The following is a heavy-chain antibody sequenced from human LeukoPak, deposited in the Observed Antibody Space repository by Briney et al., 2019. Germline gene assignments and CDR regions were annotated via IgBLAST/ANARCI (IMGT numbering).Heavy chain of an antibody. CDR3: ARQYDYVWGSYRATFDY. V-gene: IGHV4-39*01. D-gene: IGHD3-16*02. J-gene: IGHJ4*02. CDR1: GGSISSSSYY. CDR2: IYDSGST. Sequence: SETLSLTCTVSGGSISSSSYYWGWIRQPPGKGLEWIESIYDSGSTYYNPSLKSRVTISVDTSKNQFSLKLSSVTAADTAVYYCARQYDYVWGSYRATFDYWGQGTLVTVSS.